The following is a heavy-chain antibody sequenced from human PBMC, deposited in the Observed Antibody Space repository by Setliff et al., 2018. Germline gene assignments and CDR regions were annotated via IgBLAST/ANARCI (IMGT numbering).Heavy chain of an antibody. Sequence: GASVKVSCKASGYTFTSYAMHWVRQAPGQRLEWMGWINPNSGGTNYAQKFQGWVTMTRDTSISTAYMELSRLRSDDTAVYYCARGPAGTYAFDIWGQGTMVTVSS. J-gene: IGHJ3*02. CDR3: ARGPAGTYAFDI. V-gene: IGHV1-2*04. D-gene: IGHD1-7*01. CDR1: GYTFTSYA. CDR2: INPNSGGT.